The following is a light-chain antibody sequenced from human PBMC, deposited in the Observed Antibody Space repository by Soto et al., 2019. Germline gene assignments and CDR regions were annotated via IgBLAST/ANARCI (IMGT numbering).Light chain of an antibody. CDR1: SSDVGGYNY. Sequence: LTQPASVSGSPGQSITISCTGTSSDVGGYNYVSWYQQHPGKAPKLMIYDVSNRPSGVSNRFSGSKSGNTASLTISGLQAEDEADYYCSSYTSSSTLYVXGTGTKVTVL. V-gene: IGLV2-14*01. CDR2: DVS. CDR3: SSYTSSSTLYV. J-gene: IGLJ1*01.